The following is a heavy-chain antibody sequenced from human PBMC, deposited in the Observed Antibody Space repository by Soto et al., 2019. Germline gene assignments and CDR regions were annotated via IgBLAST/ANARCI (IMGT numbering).Heavy chain of an antibody. J-gene: IGHJ4*02. D-gene: IGHD6-13*01. CDR2: IYYSGST. Sequence: SETLXLTCXVSGGXXXXXXXXXXXQXXGXGLEWIXIIYYSGSTHYTPSLKSRATISVDTSKNQFSLKLSYVTAADTAVYYCARAPRIAAAGRVGFDYWGQGTLVTVSS. V-gene: IGHV4-59*01. CDR1: GGXXXXXX. CDR3: ARAPRIAAAGRVGFDY.